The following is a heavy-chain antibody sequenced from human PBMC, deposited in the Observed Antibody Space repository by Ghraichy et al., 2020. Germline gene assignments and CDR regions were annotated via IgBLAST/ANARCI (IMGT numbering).Heavy chain of an antibody. V-gene: IGHV3-21*01. CDR2: ISSSSSYI. J-gene: IGHJ6*02. CDR1: GFTFSAYS. Sequence: GGSLRLSCAASGFTFSAYSMNWVRQAPGKGLEWVSSISSSSSYIYYADSVKGRFTISRDNAKNSLYLQMNSLRAEDTAVYYCARDKAGDQYGMDVWGQGTTVTVSS. CDR3: ARDKAGDQYGMDV. D-gene: IGHD2-2*01.